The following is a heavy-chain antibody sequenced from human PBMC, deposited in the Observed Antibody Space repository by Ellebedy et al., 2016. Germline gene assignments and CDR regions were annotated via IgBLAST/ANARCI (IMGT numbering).Heavy chain of an antibody. V-gene: IGHV3-7*03. CDR1: GFTFSNSW. Sequence: GGSLRLSCAASGFTFSNSWMNWVRQAPGKGLEWVANINEDGSEKHYADSVKGRFTISRDNAKNSPDLQMNSLRAEDTAVYYCAKFFDFWGQGTLVTVSS. CDR3: AKFFDF. CDR2: INEDGSEK. J-gene: IGHJ4*02.